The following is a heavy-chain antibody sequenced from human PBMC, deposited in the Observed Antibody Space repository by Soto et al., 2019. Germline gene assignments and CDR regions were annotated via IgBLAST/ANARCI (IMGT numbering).Heavy chain of an antibody. CDR3: ARGRYCLTGRCFPNWFDS. CDR1: GDSISTIDYF. Sequence: PSETLSLTSSVSGDSISTIDYFWAWIRQPPGQALEYIGYIYKSATTYYNPSFESRVAISVDQSKSQFSLNVTSVTAADTAVYFCARGRYCLTGRCFPNWFDSWGQGALVTVSS. J-gene: IGHJ5*01. D-gene: IGHD7-27*01. CDR2: IYKSATT. V-gene: IGHV4-30-4*01.